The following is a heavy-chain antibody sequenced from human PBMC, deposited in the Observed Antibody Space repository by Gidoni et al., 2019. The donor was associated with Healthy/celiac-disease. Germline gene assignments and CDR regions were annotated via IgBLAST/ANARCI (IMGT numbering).Heavy chain of an antibody. V-gene: IGHV1-18*01. CDR2: ISAYNGNT. J-gene: IGHJ2*01. Sequence: QVQLVQSGAEVKKPGASVKVSCKASGSTSTSYGISWVRQAPGQGLEWMGGISAYNGNTNYAQKLQGRVTMTTDTSTSTAYMELRGLRSDDPAVYSCARDHRFLSKADFDLWGRGTLVTVSS. D-gene: IGHD3-10*01. CDR3: ARDHRFLSKADFDL. CDR1: GSTSTSYG.